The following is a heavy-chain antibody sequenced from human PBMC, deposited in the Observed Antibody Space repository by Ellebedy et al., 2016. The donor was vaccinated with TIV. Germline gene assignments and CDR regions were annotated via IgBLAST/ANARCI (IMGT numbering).Heavy chain of an antibody. CDR1: GFYFKRFV. V-gene: IGHV3-23*01. D-gene: IGHD3-9*01. CDR3: AKADYDVLTGYNRYFGN. J-gene: IGHJ4*02. CDR2: ITGDSGDT. Sequence: PGGSLRLSCAASGFYFKRFVMGWVRQSPGKGLQWLSLITGDSGDTFYADSVRGRFTISRDDSASTLFLQMNSLRVEDTAIYYCAKADYDVLTGYNRYFGNWGQGTLFTVSS.